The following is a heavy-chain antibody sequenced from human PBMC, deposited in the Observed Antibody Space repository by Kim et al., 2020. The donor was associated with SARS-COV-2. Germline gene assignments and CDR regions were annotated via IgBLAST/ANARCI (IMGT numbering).Heavy chain of an antibody. CDR2: TSRAGISE. J-gene: IGHJ4*02. Sequence: GGSRRLSCAASGFTFRTYPMHWVRQAPGKGLESVAVTSRAGISEHYADSVKGRFTISRDNSKNALFLQMNSLRADDTAVYYCVRARADGYNNIDYWGQGTLLTVSS. CDR1: GFTFRTYP. D-gene: IGHD4-4*01. V-gene: IGHV3-30-3*01. CDR3: VRARADGYNNIDY.